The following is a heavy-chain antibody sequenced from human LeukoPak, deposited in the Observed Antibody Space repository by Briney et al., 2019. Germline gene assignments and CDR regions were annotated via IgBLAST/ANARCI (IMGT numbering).Heavy chain of an antibody. CDR3: ARIGATYPHYYMDV. CDR2: IYYSGIT. V-gene: IGHV4-59*08. D-gene: IGHD3-16*01. J-gene: IGHJ6*03. CDR1: SGSVFSDY. Sequence: PSETLSLTCTVSSGSVFSDYWSWIRQPPGKGLEWIGYIYYSGITNYNPSLKSRVTIAVDTSKNQFSLKLSSLTAADTAVYYCARIGATYPHYYMDVWGKGTTVTVSS.